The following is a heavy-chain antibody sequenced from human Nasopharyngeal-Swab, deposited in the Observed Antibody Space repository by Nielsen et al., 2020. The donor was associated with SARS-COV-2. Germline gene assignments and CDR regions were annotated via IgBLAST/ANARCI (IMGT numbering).Heavy chain of an antibody. CDR1: GFTVSSNY. V-gene: IGHV3-53*01. CDR2: IYSGGST. Sequence: GVLKISRAASGFTVSSNYMSWVRQAPGKGLEWVSVIYSGGSTYYADTVKGRFTISRDNSKNTLYLQMNSLRAEDTAVYYCASSIAAPRRYFDYWGQGPLVTVSS. J-gene: IGHJ4*02. D-gene: IGHD6-6*01. CDR3: ASSIAAPRRYFDY.